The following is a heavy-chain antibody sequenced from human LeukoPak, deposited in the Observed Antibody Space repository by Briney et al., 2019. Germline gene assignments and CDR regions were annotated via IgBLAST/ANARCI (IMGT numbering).Heavy chain of an antibody. V-gene: IGHV4-38-2*02. CDR1: GYSISSGYY. CDR2: IYHSGST. Sequence: SETLSLTCTVSGYSISSGYYWGWIRQPPGKGLEWIGSIYHSGSTYYSPSLKSRVAISVDTSKNQFSLKLSSVAAADTAVYYCARDRGDGYNSGYFEYWGQGTLVTVSS. CDR3: ARDRGDGYNSGYFEY. D-gene: IGHD5-24*01. J-gene: IGHJ4*02.